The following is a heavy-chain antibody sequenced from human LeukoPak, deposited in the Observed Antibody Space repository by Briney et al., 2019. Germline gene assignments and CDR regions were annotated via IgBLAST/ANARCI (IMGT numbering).Heavy chain of an antibody. J-gene: IGHJ4*02. V-gene: IGHV1-3*01. CDR3: ARGEVLLWFGELGVFDY. CDR1: GYTFTSYA. Sequence: ASVKVSCKASGYTFTSYAMHWVRQAPGQRLEWMGWINAGNGNTKYSQKFQGRVTITRDTSASTACMELSSLGSEDTAVYYCARGEVLLWFGELGVFDYWGQGTLVTVSS. CDR2: INAGNGNT. D-gene: IGHD3-10*01.